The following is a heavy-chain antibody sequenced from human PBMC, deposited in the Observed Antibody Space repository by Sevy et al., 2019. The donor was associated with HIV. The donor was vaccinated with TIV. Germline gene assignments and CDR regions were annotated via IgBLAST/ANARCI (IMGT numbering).Heavy chain of an antibody. CDR3: AKDRQQLVREAFDI. Sequence: GGSLRLSCAASGFTFDDYAMHWVRQAPGKGLEWVSGISWNSGSIGYADSVKGRFTISRDNAKNSLYLQMNSLRAEDTALYYCAKDRQQLVREAFDIWGQGTMVTVSS. J-gene: IGHJ3*02. D-gene: IGHD6-13*01. CDR2: ISWNSGSI. V-gene: IGHV3-9*01. CDR1: GFTFDDYA.